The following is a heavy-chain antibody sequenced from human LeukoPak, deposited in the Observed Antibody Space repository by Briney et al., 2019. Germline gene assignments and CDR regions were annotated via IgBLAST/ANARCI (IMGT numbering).Heavy chain of an antibody. J-gene: IGHJ3*02. CDR2: INSDGSNR. CDR3: ARSLGGAGSYDI. Sequence: GGSLRLSCAASGFTFSSHWMHWVRQAPGKGLVWVSRINSDGSNRNSADSVKGRFIISRDNAKNTVYLQMNSLRVEDTAVYYCARSLGGAGSYDIWGQGTMVTVSS. CDR1: GFTFSSHW. V-gene: IGHV3-74*01. D-gene: IGHD2-15*01.